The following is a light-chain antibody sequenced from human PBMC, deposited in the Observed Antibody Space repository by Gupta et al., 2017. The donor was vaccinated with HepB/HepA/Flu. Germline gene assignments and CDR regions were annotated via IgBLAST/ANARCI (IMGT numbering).Light chain of an antibody. CDR1: KLGDKY. J-gene: IGLJ1*01. Sequence: SYELTQPPSVSVSPGQTASITCSGDKLGDKYACWYQQKPGQSPVLVIYQDSKRPSGIPERFSGSNSGNTATLTIIGTQAMDEADYYCQAWDSSTAPYVFGTGTKVTVL. CDR3: QAWDSSTAPYV. V-gene: IGLV3-1*01. CDR2: QDS.